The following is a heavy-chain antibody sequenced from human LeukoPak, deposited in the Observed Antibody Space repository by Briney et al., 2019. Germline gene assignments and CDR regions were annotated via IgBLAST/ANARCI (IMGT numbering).Heavy chain of an antibody. CDR1: GYTFTCYY. CDR2: INPNSGGT. Sequence: ASVKVSCKASGYTFTCYYMHWVRQAPGQGLEWMGWINPNSGGTNYAQKFQGRVTMTRDTSISTAYMELSRLRSDDTAVYYCASHKYSYGYETKYYFDYWGQGTLVTVSS. V-gene: IGHV1-2*02. D-gene: IGHD5-18*01. CDR3: ASHKYSYGYETKYYFDY. J-gene: IGHJ4*02.